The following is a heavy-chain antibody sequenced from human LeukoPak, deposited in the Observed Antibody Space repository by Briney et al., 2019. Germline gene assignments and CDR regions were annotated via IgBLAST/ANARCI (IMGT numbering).Heavy chain of an antibody. J-gene: IGHJ3*02. CDR3: TRGLTPHAPFNAFDI. V-gene: IGHV3-49*04. CDR2: IRSKLYGGTT. D-gene: IGHD2-15*01. CDR1: GSTFGDLA. Sequence: GGSLRPPCTAPGSTFGDLALTWVSQAPGKGLDWVGLIRSKLYGGTTEYAASVKGRLTISRDDSKSIAYLQMNSLKTEDTAVYYCTRGLTPHAPFNAFDIWGQGTTVTVSS.